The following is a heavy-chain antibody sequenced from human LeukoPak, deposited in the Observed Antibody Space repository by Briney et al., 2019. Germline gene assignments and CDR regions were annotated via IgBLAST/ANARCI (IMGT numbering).Heavy chain of an antibody. CDR1: GYSISSGYY. CDR3: ARGAVAGTN. CDR2: IYHSGST. Sequence: ASETLSLTCAVSGYSISSGYYWGWIRPPPGKGLEWIGSIYHSGSTYYNPSLKSRVTISVDTSKNQFSLKLSSVTAADTAVYYCARGAVAGTNWGQGTLVTVSS. J-gene: IGHJ4*02. V-gene: IGHV4-38-2*01. D-gene: IGHD6-19*01.